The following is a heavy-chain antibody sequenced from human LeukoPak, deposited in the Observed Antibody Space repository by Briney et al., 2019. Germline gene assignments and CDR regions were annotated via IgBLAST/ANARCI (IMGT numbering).Heavy chain of an antibody. V-gene: IGHV3-74*01. CDR1: GFTFRSSW. Sequence: GGSLRLSCAASGFTFRSSWMHWVRQVPGKGLVWVSHISPDGDFKGYADSVKGRFIISRDNAKNTLFLQMNRLRAEDTALYFCARDLSFSPDYWGQGTLVTVSS. CDR2: ISPDGDFK. CDR3: ARDLSFSPDY. J-gene: IGHJ4*02.